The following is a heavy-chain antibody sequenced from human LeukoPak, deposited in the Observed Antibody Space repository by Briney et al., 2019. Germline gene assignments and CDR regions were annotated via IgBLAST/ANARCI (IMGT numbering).Heavy chain of an antibody. CDR2: TDLRDCYT. J-gene: IGHJ5*02. Sequence: GESLKISCKGSGYSFTTYWISWVRQMPGKGLEWLGRTDLRDCYTNYSPSFQGHVTISADKSFTTAYLHWSSLKASDTAIYYCARPQITMVRGVMFGEVWLDPWGQGTLVTVSS. CDR3: ARPQITMVRGVMFGEVWLDP. V-gene: IGHV5-10-1*01. CDR1: GYSFTTYW. D-gene: IGHD3-10*01.